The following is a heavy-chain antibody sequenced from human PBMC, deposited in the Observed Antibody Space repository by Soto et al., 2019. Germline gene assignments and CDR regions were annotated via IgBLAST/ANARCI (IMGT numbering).Heavy chain of an antibody. CDR1: GFTFSGYA. V-gene: IGHV3-23*01. Sequence: GGSLRLSCAASGFTFSGYAMSWVRQAPGKGLEWVSAISGSGGSTYYADSVKGRFTISRDNSKNTLYLQMNSLRAEDTAVYYCAKDAPDYDFWSGYYKGLDYWGQGTLVTVSS. CDR3: AKDAPDYDFWSGYYKGLDY. D-gene: IGHD3-3*01. CDR2: ISGSGGST. J-gene: IGHJ4*02.